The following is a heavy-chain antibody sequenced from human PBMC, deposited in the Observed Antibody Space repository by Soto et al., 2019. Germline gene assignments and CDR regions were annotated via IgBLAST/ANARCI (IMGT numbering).Heavy chain of an antibody. CDR3: ARAYYDFWSGYLNLDY. D-gene: IGHD3-3*01. CDR2: ISGSGGST. Sequence: PGGSLRLSCAASGFTFSSYAMSWVRQAPGKGLEWVSAISGSGGSTYYADSVKGRFTISRDNSKNTLYLQMNSLRAEDTAVYYCARAYYDFWSGYLNLDYWGQGTLVTVS. V-gene: IGHV3-23*01. J-gene: IGHJ4*02. CDR1: GFTFSSYA.